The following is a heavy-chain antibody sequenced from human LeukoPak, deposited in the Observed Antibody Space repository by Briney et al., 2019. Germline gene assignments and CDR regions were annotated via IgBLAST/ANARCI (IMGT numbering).Heavy chain of an antibody. V-gene: IGHV4-39*01. J-gene: IGHJ4*02. Sequence: ASETLSLTCTVSGVSISSRSYYWGWIRQPPGKGLEWIGKISDSGNTYYSPSLRSRVTISIDMSKNQFSLKLSSVTATDTAVYYCARGEKVPDYFDYWGQGTLVTVSS. CDR3: ARGEKVPDYFDY. CDR1: GVSISSRSYY. D-gene: IGHD3-16*01. CDR2: ISDSGNT.